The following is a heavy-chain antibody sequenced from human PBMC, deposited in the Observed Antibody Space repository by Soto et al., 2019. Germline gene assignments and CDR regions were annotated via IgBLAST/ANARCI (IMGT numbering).Heavy chain of an antibody. CDR3: AKDLLLMITFGGETRFVP. V-gene: IGHV3-23*01. CDR2: ISGSGGST. CDR1: AFTFSSYA. D-gene: IGHD3-16*01. J-gene: IGHJ5*02. Sequence: SLRLSCAASAFTFSSYAMNWVRQAPGKGLEWVSAISGSGGSTYYADSVKGRVTISRDNSKNTLYLQMNSLRAEDTAVYYCAKDLLLMITFGGETRFVPWGQGTLVTVPS.